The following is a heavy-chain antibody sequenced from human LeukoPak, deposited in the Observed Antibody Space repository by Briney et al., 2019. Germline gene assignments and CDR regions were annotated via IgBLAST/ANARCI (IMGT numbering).Heavy chain of an antibody. CDR1: VYSITNGYC. CDR2: MHHSRTT. Sequence: SETLSLTCTVSVYSITNGYCWGWTGPSPGKGLEWIDRMHHSRTTYYNPSLKTRVTISVDTSENQFSLRLSSVTAADTSLYYCERSGGSYLFYFDYWGQETLVTVSS. J-gene: IGHJ4*02. D-gene: IGHD2-21*01. CDR3: ERSGGSYLFYFDY. V-gene: IGHV4-38-2*02.